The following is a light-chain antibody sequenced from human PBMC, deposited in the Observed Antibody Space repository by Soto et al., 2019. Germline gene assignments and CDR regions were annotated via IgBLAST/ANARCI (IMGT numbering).Light chain of an antibody. Sequence: EIVLTQSPATLSLSPGERATLSCRASQSIRSNLAWYQHKPAQAPRLLIYDASNRATGIPGRFSGSGSGTDFTLTISNLEPEDFAVYYCQQRDNWPWTFGQGAKVEIK. CDR2: DAS. CDR3: QQRDNWPWT. CDR1: QSIRSN. J-gene: IGKJ1*01. V-gene: IGKV3-11*01.